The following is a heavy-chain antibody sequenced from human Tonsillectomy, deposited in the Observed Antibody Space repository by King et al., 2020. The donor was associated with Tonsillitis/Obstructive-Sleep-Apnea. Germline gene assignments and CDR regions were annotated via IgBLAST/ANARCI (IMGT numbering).Heavy chain of an antibody. CDR2: IYYSGST. CDR1: GGSISSSSYY. Sequence: QLQESGPGLVKPSETLSLTCTVSGGSISSSSYYWGWIRQPPGKGLEWIGSIYYSGSTYYNPSLKSRVTISVDTSKNQFSLKLSSVTAADTAVYYCARHLIVVVPAANVNCFDPWGQGTLVTVSS. V-gene: IGHV4-39*01. D-gene: IGHD2-2*01. CDR3: ARHLIVVVPAANVNCFDP. J-gene: IGHJ5*02.